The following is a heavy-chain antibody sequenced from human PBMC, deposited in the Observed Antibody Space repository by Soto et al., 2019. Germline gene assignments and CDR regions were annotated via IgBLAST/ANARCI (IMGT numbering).Heavy chain of an antibody. Sequence: EVVLLESGGGLAQPRGSLRLSCVASGFTFSKYAMNWVRQAPGKGLEWVASISGTAVSTDYADSVKGRFTISRDNSKNTVSLQMDNLRVEDTATYFCVNWNDEDVDWGQGTLVAVSS. CDR3: VNWNDEDVD. J-gene: IGHJ4*01. V-gene: IGHV3-23*01. CDR2: ISGTAVST. CDR1: GFTFSKYA. D-gene: IGHD1-1*01.